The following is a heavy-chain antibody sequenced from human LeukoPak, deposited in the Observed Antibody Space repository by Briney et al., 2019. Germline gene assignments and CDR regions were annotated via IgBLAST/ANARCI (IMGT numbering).Heavy chain of an antibody. Sequence: SETLSLTCAVYGGSFSGYYWSWIRQPPGKGLEWNGEINHSGSTNYNPSLKSRVTISVDTSKNQFSLKLSSVTAADTAVYYCARGSRRDCGGDCYREDYFDYWGQGTLVTVSS. V-gene: IGHV4-34*01. CDR3: ARGSRRDCGGDCYREDYFDY. J-gene: IGHJ4*02. CDR1: GGSFSGYY. CDR2: INHSGST. D-gene: IGHD2-21*02.